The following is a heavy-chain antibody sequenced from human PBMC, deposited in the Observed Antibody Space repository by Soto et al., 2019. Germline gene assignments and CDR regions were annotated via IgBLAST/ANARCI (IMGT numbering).Heavy chain of an antibody. D-gene: IGHD5-18*01. CDR2: IYYRGST. J-gene: IGHJ4*02. Sequence: QLQLQESGPGLVKPSETLSLTCTVSGGSISSSSSYWGWIRQPPGKGLEWIGRIYYRGSTYYNPYLKSRVTISVDTSKNQFSLKLSSVTAADTAVYYCAINPGYGLYDFDYWGQGTLVTVSA. V-gene: IGHV4-39*01. CDR3: AINPGYGLYDFDY. CDR1: GGSISSSSSY.